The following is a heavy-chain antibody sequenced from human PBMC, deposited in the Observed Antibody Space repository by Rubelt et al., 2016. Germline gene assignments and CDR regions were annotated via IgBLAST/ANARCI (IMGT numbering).Heavy chain of an antibody. D-gene: IGHD6-19*01. J-gene: IGHJ3*02. CDR1: GYTFTGYY. Sequence: QVQLVQSGAEVKKPGASVKVSCKASGYTFTGYYMHWVRQAPGQGLEWMGWMNPNSGGTNYAQRLQGRVTMTRDTSISSAYMELNRLTPDDTAVYYWATSSGYSSGWGAFDIWGQGTMVTVSS. V-gene: IGHV1-2*02. CDR2: MNPNSGGT. CDR3: ATSSGYSSGWGAFDI.